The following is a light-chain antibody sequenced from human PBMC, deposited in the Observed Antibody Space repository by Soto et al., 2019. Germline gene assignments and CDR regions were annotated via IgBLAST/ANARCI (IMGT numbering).Light chain of an antibody. V-gene: IGKV3-15*01. CDR1: QNIGRS. J-gene: IGKJ1*01. CDR3: QQYHNWWT. Sequence: EIVMTQSPATLAVSPGERVTLSCRASQNIGRSLAWYQQKFGQAPRLLIYGASKRVTCFPARISGSGFGTEFTLTITSLQSEDFGVYHCQQYHNWWTFGQGTKV. CDR2: GAS.